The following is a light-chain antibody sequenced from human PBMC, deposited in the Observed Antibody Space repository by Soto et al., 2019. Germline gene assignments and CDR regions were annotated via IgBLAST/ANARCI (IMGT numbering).Light chain of an antibody. CDR2: HVT. CDR3: CSYTTSNTFV. J-gene: IGLJ1*01. Sequence: QSALTQPASVSGSLGQSITISCSGTSSDVGAYNYVSWYQQYPGKAPKLMTYHVTDRPSGVSNRFSGSKSGNTASLTISGLQAEDEADYYCCSYTTSNTFVFGTGTKVTVL. V-gene: IGLV2-14*01. CDR1: SSDVGAYNY.